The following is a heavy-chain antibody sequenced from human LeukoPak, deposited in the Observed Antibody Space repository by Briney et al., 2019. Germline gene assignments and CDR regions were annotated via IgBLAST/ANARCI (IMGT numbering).Heavy chain of an antibody. J-gene: IGHJ6*02. Sequence: GGSLRLSCAASGFTFNIYGMHWVRQAPGKGLEWVAFIRYDGSNKYYADSVKGRFTISRDNSKNTLYLQMNSLRAEDTAVYYCAKATVRGVVPAAIYYGMDVWGQGTTVTVSS. D-gene: IGHD2-2*01. V-gene: IGHV3-30*02. CDR2: IRYDGSNK. CDR3: AKATVRGVVPAAIYYGMDV. CDR1: GFTFNIYG.